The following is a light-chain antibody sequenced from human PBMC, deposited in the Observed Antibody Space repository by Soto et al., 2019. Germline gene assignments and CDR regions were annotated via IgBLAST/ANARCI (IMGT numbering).Light chain of an antibody. CDR2: AAS. CDR3: QQSYSTPRT. CDR1: QGIGSY. Sequence: DIQLTQSPSFLSASLGDRVTITCRASQGIGSYLAWYQQKPGKAPRLLIYAASTLQSGVPSRFSGSGSDTEFTLTISSLQPEDFATYYCQQSYSTPRTFGQGTKVEIK. J-gene: IGKJ1*01. V-gene: IGKV1-9*01.